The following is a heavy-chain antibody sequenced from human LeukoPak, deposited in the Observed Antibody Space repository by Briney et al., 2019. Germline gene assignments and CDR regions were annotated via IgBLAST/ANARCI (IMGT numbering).Heavy chain of an antibody. D-gene: IGHD3-22*01. CDR2: ISSSSSTI. CDR1: GFTFSSYS. Sequence: PGGSLRLSCAASGFTFSSYSMNWVRQAPGKGLEWVSYISSSSSTIYYADSVKGRFTISRDNAKNSLYLQMNSLRAEDTAVYYCAKDFRDYYDHDAFDIWGLGTMVTVSS. J-gene: IGHJ3*02. CDR3: AKDFRDYYDHDAFDI. V-gene: IGHV3-48*01.